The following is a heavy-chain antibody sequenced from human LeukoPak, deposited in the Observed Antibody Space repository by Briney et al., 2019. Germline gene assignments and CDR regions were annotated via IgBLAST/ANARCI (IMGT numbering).Heavy chain of an antibody. CDR1: GFNFRNYG. CDR3: AKYFYDSSTYSFDY. CDR2: IWYDGSNQ. Sequence: GGSLRLSCAASGFNFRNYGMHWVRQAPGKGLEWVAIIWYDGSNQYYADSVKGRFTISRDNSKNTVFLQMNSLRAEDTAVYYCAKYFYDSSTYSFDYWGQGTLVTVSS. D-gene: IGHD3-22*01. V-gene: IGHV3-33*06. J-gene: IGHJ4*02.